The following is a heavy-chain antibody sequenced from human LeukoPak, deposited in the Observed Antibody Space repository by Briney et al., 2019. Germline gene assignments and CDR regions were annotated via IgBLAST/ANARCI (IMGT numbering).Heavy chain of an antibody. CDR2: ICGSGGST. CDR1: GFTFSSYA. CDR3: AKDPDYDILTGYLNY. D-gene: IGHD3-9*01. V-gene: IGHV3-23*01. J-gene: IGHJ4*02. Sequence: PGGSLRLSCAASGFTFSSYAMSWVRQAPGKGLVWVSAICGSGGSTYYADSVTGRFTISRDNSKNTLYLQMNSLRAEDTAVYYCAKDPDYDILTGYLNYWGQGTLVTVSS.